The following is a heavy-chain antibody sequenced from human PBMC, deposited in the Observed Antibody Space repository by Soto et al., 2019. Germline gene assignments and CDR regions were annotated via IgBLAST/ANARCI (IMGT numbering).Heavy chain of an antibody. CDR1: GGSISSSSYY. CDR2: IYYRGNT. Sequence: ASETLSLTCTGSGGSISSSSYYWGWIRQPPGKGLEWIGSIYYRGNTYYNPSLKSRVTISVDTSKNQFSLKLSSVTAADTAVYYCAREGGGYCSGGSCQVDYWGQGTLVTVSS. CDR3: AREGGGYCSGGSCQVDY. V-gene: IGHV4-39*02. J-gene: IGHJ4*02. D-gene: IGHD2-15*01.